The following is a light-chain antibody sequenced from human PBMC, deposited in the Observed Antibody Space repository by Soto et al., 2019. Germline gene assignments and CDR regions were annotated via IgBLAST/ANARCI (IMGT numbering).Light chain of an antibody. CDR1: NSDVGGNTL. CDR3: CTYAGDRNYV. CDR2: GGS. Sequence: QSALTQPASVSGSPGQSITISCIGTNSDVGGNTLVSWYQQHPGKAPRPLIYGGSERPSGVSDRFSGSKSGNTASLTISGLQAEDEADYYCCTYAGDRNYVFGTGTKLTVL. J-gene: IGLJ1*01. V-gene: IGLV2-23*01.